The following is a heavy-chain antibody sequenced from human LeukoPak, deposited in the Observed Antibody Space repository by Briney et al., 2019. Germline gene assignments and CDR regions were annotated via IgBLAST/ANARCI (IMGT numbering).Heavy chain of an antibody. CDR2: IYYSGST. CDR1: GGSISSSSYY. CDR3: ARQGPDLGILLWFGELLSHQTYYYYMDV. J-gene: IGHJ6*03. Sequence: SETLSLTCTVSGGSISSSSYYWGWIRQPPGKGLEWIGSIYYSGSTYYNPSLKSRVTISVDTSKNQFSLKLSSVTAADTAVYYCARQGPDLGILLWFGELLSHQTYYYYMDVWGKGTTVTISS. V-gene: IGHV4-39*01. D-gene: IGHD3-10*01.